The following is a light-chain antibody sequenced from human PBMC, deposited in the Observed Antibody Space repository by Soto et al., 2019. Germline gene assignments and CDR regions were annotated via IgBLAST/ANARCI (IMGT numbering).Light chain of an antibody. CDR2: LNSDGRH. V-gene: IGLV4-69*01. CDR3: QTGGSGIL. J-gene: IGLJ2*01. Sequence: QPVLTQSPSASASLGASVKLTCTLSSGHSSYAIAWHQQQPEKGPRYLMKLNSDGRHSKGDGIPDRFSGSSSGAERYLTISSLQSEDEADYHCQTGGSGILFGGGTKLTVL. CDR1: SGHSSYA.